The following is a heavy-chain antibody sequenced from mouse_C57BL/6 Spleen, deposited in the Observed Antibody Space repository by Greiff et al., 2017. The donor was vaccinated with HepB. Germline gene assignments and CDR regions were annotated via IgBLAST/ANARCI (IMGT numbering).Heavy chain of an antibody. CDR2: ISDGGSYT. Sequence: EVQLQESGGGLVKPGGSLKLSCAASGFTFSSYAMSWVRQTPEKRLEWVATISDGGSYTYYPDNVKGRFTISRDNAKNNLYLQMSHLKSEDTAMYYCARRYYGSSPLFDYWGQGTTLTVSS. J-gene: IGHJ2*01. CDR1: GFTFSSYA. V-gene: IGHV5-4*01. D-gene: IGHD1-1*01. CDR3: ARRYYGSSPLFDY.